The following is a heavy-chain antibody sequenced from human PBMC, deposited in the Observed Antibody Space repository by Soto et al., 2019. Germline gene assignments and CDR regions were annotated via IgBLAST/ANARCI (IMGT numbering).Heavy chain of an antibody. V-gene: IGHV3-23*01. Sequence: AGSLRLSCAASGFTFSSYALSWVRQARGKGLEWVSTISGGGDITYYADSVKGRFTISRDSSKNTLYLQMNSLRAEDTAVYFCAKDTSTSGWYRQDVWGQGTTVTVSS. CDR1: GFTFSSYA. J-gene: IGHJ6*02. CDR2: ISGGGDIT. D-gene: IGHD6-19*01. CDR3: AKDTSTSGWYRQDV.